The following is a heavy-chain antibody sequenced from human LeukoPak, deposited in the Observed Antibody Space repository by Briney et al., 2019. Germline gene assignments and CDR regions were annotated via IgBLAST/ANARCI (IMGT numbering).Heavy chain of an antibody. CDR3: ARGPLPDY. Sequence: GGSLRLSCAASGFTFSSHGMNWVRQAPGKGLEWVAFIRYDGSNKYYADSVKGRFTISRDNAKNSLYLQMNSLRAEDTAVYYCARGPLPDYWGQGTLVTVSS. J-gene: IGHJ4*02. V-gene: IGHV3-30*02. CDR2: IRYDGSNK. CDR1: GFTFSSHG.